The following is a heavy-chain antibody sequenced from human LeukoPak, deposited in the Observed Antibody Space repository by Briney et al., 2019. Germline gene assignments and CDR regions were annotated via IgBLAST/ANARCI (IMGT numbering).Heavy chain of an antibody. J-gene: IGHJ6*02. Sequence: GGSLRLSCAASGFTFSSSAMSWVRQSPGKGLEWVSSLSGDGNYPYHADSVKGRFTISRDNSKNTLYLQMNSLRAEDTAVYYCASEYYDFWSGYGEDYYGMDVWGQGTTVTVSS. CDR3: ASEYYDFWSGYGEDYYGMDV. D-gene: IGHD3-3*01. CDR1: GFTFSSSA. V-gene: IGHV3-23*01. CDR2: LSGDGNYP.